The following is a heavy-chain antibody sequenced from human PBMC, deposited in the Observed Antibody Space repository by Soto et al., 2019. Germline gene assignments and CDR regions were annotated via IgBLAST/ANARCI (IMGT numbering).Heavy chain of an antibody. Sequence: PGESLKISCKGSGYSFTSYWISWVRQMPGKGLEWMGRIDPSDSYTNYSPSFQGHVTISADKSISTAYLQWSSLKASDTAMYYCARPLQTGTTGYYYYGMDVWGQGTTVTVSS. D-gene: IGHD1-1*01. CDR3: ARPLQTGTTGYYYYGMDV. CDR1: GYSFTSYW. CDR2: IDPSDSYT. J-gene: IGHJ6*02. V-gene: IGHV5-10-1*01.